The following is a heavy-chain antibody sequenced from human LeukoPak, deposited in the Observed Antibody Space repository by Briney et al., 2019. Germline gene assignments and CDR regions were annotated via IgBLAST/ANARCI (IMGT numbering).Heavy chain of an antibody. J-gene: IGHJ3*02. CDR2: ISSSSSYI. CDR3: AREPLAEWELLFGAHDAFDI. V-gene: IGHV3-21*01. D-gene: IGHD1-26*01. CDR1: GFTFSSYS. Sequence: NAGGSLRLSCAASGFTFSSYSMNWVRQAPGKGLEWVSSISSSSSYIYYADSVKGRFTISRDNAKNSLYLQMNSLRAEDTAVYYCAREPLAEWELLFGAHDAFDIWGQGTMVTVSS.